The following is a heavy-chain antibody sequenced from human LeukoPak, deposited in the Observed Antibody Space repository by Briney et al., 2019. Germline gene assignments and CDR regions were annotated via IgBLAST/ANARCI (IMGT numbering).Heavy chain of an antibody. D-gene: IGHD3-10*01. CDR2: VYYSGTT. V-gene: IGHV4-30-4*01. CDR3: ARERLSYYYFDY. CDR1: GGSVSSTDYY. Sequence: PSETLSLTCTVSGGSVSSTDYYWNWIRRPPGKGLKWIESVYYSGTTYYNLSLKSRLIISVDKAKNQFSLILSSVTAADTAVYYCARERLSYYYFDYWGQGSLVTVSS. J-gene: IGHJ4*02.